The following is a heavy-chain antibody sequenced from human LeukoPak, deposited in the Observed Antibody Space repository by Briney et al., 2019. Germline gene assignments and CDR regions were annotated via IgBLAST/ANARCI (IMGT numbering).Heavy chain of an antibody. Sequence: SETLSLTCAVSGGSISSGGYSWSWIRQPPGKGLEWIGYIYHSGSTYYNPSLKSRVTISVDRSKNQFSLKLSSVTAADTAVYYCARSLAYYYDSNWFDPWGQGTLVTVSP. CDR1: GGSISSGGYS. D-gene: IGHD3-22*01. CDR2: IYHSGST. J-gene: IGHJ5*02. V-gene: IGHV4-30-2*01. CDR3: ARSLAYYYDSNWFDP.